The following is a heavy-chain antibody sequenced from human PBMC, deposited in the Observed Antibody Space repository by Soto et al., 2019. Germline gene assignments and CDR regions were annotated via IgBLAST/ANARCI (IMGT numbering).Heavy chain of an antibody. Sequence: GGSLRLSCAASGFTFASYAMTWVRQAPGKGLEWVSAISGSGTTTYYADPVKGRFTISRDNSKNTLYLQMNSLRVEDTALYYCAKAAVVVAPTDYYFGLDVWGQGTPATVSS. CDR2: ISGSGTTT. V-gene: IGHV3-23*01. CDR1: GFTFASYA. J-gene: IGHJ6*02. CDR3: AKAAVVVAPTDYYFGLDV. D-gene: IGHD2-15*01.